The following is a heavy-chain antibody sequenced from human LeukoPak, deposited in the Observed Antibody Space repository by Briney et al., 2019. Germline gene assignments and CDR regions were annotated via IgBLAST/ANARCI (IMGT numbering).Heavy chain of an antibody. CDR1: GFTFSSYS. V-gene: IGHV4-39*07. CDR3: ATEFYDFLSGESWFDP. J-gene: IGHJ5*02. CDR2: IDYSGRT. D-gene: IGHD3-9*01. Sequence: GSLRLSCAASGFTFSSYSMSWVRQAPGKGPEWIASIDYSGRTFYNPSLRSRVTISVDTSNNDFSLNLTSVTAADTAVYYCATEFYDFLSGESWFDPWGQGALVTVSS.